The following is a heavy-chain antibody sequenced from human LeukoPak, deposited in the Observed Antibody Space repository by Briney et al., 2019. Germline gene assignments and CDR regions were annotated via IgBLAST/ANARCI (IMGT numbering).Heavy chain of an antibody. D-gene: IGHD6-6*01. CDR2: IYYSGST. Sequence: PSETLSLTCTVSVGSISSSSYYWGWIRQPPGKGLEWIGSIYYSGSTYYNPSLKSRVTISVDTSKNQFSLKLSSVTAADTAVYYCARQSAAARPRGWFDPWGQGTLVTVSS. CDR1: VGSISSSSYY. V-gene: IGHV4-39*01. J-gene: IGHJ5*02. CDR3: ARQSAAARPRGWFDP.